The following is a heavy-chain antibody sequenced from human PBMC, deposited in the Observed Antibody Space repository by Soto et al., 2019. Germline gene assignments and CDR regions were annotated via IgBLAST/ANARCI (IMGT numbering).Heavy chain of an antibody. J-gene: IGHJ4*02. CDR3: ARVSWFGEFRHPLDS. Sequence: SETLSLTCTVSGGSINSGGYYWSWIHQHPGKGLEWIGYIYYSGSTKYNPSLKSRLTISVDTSKNQFSLKLSSVTAADTAVYYCARVSWFGEFRHPLDSWGQGTLVTVSS. CDR2: IYYSGST. D-gene: IGHD3-10*01. CDR1: GGSINSGGYY. V-gene: IGHV4-31*03.